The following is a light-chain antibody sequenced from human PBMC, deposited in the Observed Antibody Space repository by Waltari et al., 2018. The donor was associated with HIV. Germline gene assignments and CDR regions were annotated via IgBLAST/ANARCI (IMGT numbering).Light chain of an antibody. CDR3: AASDDSLSGWL. Sequence: QSELTQPPSVSGTPGQRVTIPCSGSRPNIGSNSVYWYQQLPGTAPKLLISRNNQRPSGVPDRFSGSKSGTSASLAISGLRAEDEADYFCAASDDSLSGWLFGGGTKLTVL. CDR1: RPNIGSNS. J-gene: IGLJ3*02. V-gene: IGLV1-47*01. CDR2: RNN.